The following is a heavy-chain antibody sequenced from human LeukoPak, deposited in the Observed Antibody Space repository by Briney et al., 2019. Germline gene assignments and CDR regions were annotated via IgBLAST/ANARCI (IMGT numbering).Heavy chain of an antibody. J-gene: IGHJ6*02. CDR1: GYTFTGYY. D-gene: IGHD6-19*01. CDR3: ARDHGSGWYTLTYYYYGMDV. V-gene: IGHV1-2*02. Sequence: ASVKVSCKASGYTFTGYYMHWVRQAPGQGLEWMGWINPNSGGTNYAQKLQGRVTMTTDTSTSTAYMELRSLRSDDTAVYYCARDHGSGWYTLTYYYYGMDVWGQGTTVTVSS. CDR2: INPNSGGT.